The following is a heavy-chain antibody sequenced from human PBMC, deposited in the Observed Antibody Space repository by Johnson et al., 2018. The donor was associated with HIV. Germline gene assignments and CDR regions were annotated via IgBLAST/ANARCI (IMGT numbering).Heavy chain of an antibody. J-gene: IGHJ3*02. CDR2: ISSSGSTM. CDR3: ARGPKNPGLDAFDI. D-gene: IGHD1-14*01. Sequence: VQLVESGGGVVQPGGSLRLSCAASGFTFNNYGMHWVRQSPGKGLEWVSYISSSGSTMYYADSVKGRFTISRDNAKNSLYLQMNSLKTEDTAVYYCARGPKNPGLDAFDIWGQGTVVTVSS. CDR1: GFTFNNYG. V-gene: IGHV3-48*04.